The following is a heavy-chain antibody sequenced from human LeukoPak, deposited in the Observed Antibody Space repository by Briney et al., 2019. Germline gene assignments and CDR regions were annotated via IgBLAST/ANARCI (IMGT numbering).Heavy chain of an antibody. J-gene: IGHJ4*02. D-gene: IGHD3-22*01. CDR3: ASGNYYDSSGYLGY. Sequence: SETLSLTCTVSGGSISSYYWSWIRQPAGKGLEWIGRIYTSGSTNYNPSLKSRVTMSVDTSKNQFSLKLSSVTAADTAVYYCASGNYYDSSGYLGYWGQGTLVIVSS. CDR2: IYTSGST. CDR1: GGSISSYY. V-gene: IGHV4-4*07.